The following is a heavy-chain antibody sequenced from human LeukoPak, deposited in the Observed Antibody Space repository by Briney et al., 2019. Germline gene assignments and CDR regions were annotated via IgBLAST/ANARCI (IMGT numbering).Heavy chain of an antibody. Sequence: GGSLRLSCAASGFTFTTYWMSWIRQAPGKGLEWVANKNQDGTDKYYVDSVKGRFTFSRDNAQNSLYLQMSSLRVEDTAVYYCVTYSTGLYKGLEFWGQGTQVTVSS. J-gene: IGHJ4*02. CDR3: VTYSTGLYKGLEF. CDR2: KNQDGTDK. D-gene: IGHD2-8*02. CDR1: GFTFTTYW. V-gene: IGHV3-7*03.